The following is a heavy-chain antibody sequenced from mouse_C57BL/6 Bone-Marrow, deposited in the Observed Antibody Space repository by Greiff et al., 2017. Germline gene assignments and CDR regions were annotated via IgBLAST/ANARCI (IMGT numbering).Heavy chain of an antibody. V-gene: IGHV1-26*01. CDR1: GYTFTDYY. Sequence: VQLQQSGPELVKPGASVKISCKASGYTFTDYYMNWVKQSHGKSLEWIGDINPNNGGTSYNQKFKGKATLTVDKSSRTAYMELRSLTSEDSAVYYCARSLYGYDVLWGQGTLVTVSA. CDR2: INPNNGGT. CDR3: ARSLYGYDVL. D-gene: IGHD2-2*01. J-gene: IGHJ3*02.